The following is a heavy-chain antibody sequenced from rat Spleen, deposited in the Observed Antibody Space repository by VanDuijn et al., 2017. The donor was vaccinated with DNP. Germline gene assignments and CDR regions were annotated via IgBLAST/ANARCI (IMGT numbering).Heavy chain of an antibody. V-gene: IGHV10-5*01. D-gene: IGHD1-11*01. J-gene: IGHJ3*01. CDR3: TANYGGYPFAY. Sequence: KGRFTISRDDSKSMVYLQMDNLKTEDTAMYYCTANYGGYPFAYWGQGTLVTVSS.